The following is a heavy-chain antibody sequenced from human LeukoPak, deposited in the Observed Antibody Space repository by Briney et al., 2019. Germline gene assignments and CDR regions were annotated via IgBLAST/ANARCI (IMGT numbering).Heavy chain of an antibody. V-gene: IGHV1-8*03. CDR3: ARAAYSSSYPFDH. CDR1: GYTFTSYD. D-gene: IGHD6-13*01. Sequence: ASVKVSCKASGYTFTSYDINWVRQATGQGLEWMGWMNPNSGNTGYAQKFQGRVTITADESTSTAYMELSSLRSEDTAVYYCARAAYSSSYPFDHWGQGTLVTVSS. J-gene: IGHJ5*02. CDR2: MNPNSGNT.